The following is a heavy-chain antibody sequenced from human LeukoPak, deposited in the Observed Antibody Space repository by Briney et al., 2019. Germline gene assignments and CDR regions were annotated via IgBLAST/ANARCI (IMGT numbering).Heavy chain of an antibody. CDR2: IYYSGST. CDR3: ARVSRAARKGYFDL. CDR1: GGSISSGGYY. V-gene: IGHV4-31*03. J-gene: IGHJ2*01. D-gene: IGHD6-6*01. Sequence: PSQTLSLTCTVSGGSISSGGYYWSWLRQHPGKGLEWIGYIYYSGSTYYNPSLKSRVTISVDTSKNQFSLKLSSVTAADTAVYYCARVSRAARKGYFDLWGRGTLVTVSS.